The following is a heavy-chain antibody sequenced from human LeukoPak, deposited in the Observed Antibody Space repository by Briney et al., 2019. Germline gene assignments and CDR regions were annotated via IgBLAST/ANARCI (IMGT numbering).Heavy chain of an antibody. V-gene: IGHV4-34*01. D-gene: IGHD6-19*01. Sequence: MTSETLSLTCAVYGGSFSGYYWSWIRQPPGKGLEWIGVINHSGSTNYNPSFKSRVTISADTSKNQFSLKLSSVTAADTAVYYCASVCSSGSKTKFDYWGQGTLVTVSS. J-gene: IGHJ4*02. CDR3: ASVCSSGSKTKFDY. CDR2: INHSGST. CDR1: GGSFSGYY.